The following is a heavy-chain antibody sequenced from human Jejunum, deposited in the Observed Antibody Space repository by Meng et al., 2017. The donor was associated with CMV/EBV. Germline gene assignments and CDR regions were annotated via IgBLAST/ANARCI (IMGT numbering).Heavy chain of an antibody. CDR2: MNPNSGNT. CDR1: GYTFTSYD. CDR3: ANSRSRGIPDY. Sequence: KASGYTFTSYDIYWVRQATGQGLEWMGWMNPNSGNTGYAQKFQGRVTMTRNTSISTAYMELSSLRSEDTAVYYCANSRSRGIPDYWGQGTLGTVSS. D-gene: IGHD3-16*01. V-gene: IGHV1-8*01. J-gene: IGHJ4*02.